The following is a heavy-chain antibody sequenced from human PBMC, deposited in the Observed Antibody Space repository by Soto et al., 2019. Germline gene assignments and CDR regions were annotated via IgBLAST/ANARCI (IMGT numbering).Heavy chain of an antibody. CDR1: GFTFSSYD. V-gene: IGHV3-13*01. CDR3: ARDWYSSSWYSGGGSYYGMDV. Sequence: EVQLVESGGGLVQPGGSLRLSCAASGFTFSSYDMHWVRQATGKGLEWVSAIGTAGDTYYPGSVKGRFTISRENAKNSLYLQMNSLRAEDTAVYYCARDWYSSSWYSGGGSYYGMDVWGQGTTVTVSS. CDR2: IGTAGDT. J-gene: IGHJ6*02. D-gene: IGHD6-13*01.